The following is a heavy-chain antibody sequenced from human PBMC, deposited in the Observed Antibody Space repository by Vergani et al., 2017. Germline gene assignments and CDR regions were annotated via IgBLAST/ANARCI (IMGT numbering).Heavy chain of an antibody. V-gene: IGHV3-48*03. Sequence: EVQLVESGGGLVQPGGSLRLSCAASGFTFSSYEMNWVRQAPGKGLEWVSYISSSGSNIYYADSVKGRFTIYRDNAKNSLYLQMNSLRAEDTAVYYCARDYYDSSGDYIFDYWGQGTLVTVSS. J-gene: IGHJ4*02. CDR2: ISSSGSNI. CDR3: ARDYYDSSGDYIFDY. CDR1: GFTFSSYE. D-gene: IGHD3-22*01.